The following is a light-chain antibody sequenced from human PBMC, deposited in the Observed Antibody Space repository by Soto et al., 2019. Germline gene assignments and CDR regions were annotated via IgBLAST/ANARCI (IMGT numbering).Light chain of an antibody. J-gene: IGKJ5*01. CDR1: QSFLGL. Sequence: VLRHRPVTLSFSPGERATLSCVAIQSFLGLLAWYQQKPGQAPRLLIYDAYNRATGIPPRFSGSGSGTDFTLTISSLEPEDFAVYYCQQRRSWPPTITFGQGTRLEI. CDR2: DAY. V-gene: IGKV3-11*01. CDR3: QQRRSWPPTIT.